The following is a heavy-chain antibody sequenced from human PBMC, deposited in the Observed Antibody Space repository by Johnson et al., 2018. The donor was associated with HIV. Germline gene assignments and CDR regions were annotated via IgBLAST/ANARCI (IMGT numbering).Heavy chain of an antibody. CDR3: AKGQVARGAFDI. CDR2: IASGGGHE. D-gene: IGHD2-15*01. V-gene: IGHV3-30*18. Sequence: QVQLVESGGGVVQPGRSLRLSCVGSGFTFSSYGMHWVRQAPGKGLEWVAVIASGGGHEVYADSVRGRFTISRDNSKNTLYLQMNSLRVEDTAVYYCAKGQVARGAFDIWGQGTMVTVSS. J-gene: IGHJ3*02. CDR1: GFTFSSYG.